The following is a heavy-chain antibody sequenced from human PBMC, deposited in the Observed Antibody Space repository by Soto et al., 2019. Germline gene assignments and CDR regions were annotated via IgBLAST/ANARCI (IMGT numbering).Heavy chain of an antibody. Sequence: QVQLVQSGAEVKKTGSSVRVSCKASGGTFSSYRLNWLRQAPGHGIEWVGGIVPIRRAAEYAQGFQGRVTITADETTRTSYMELRSLKSQDTAVYYCVRDSGAKLSSSWGQGTLVTVSS. CDR1: GGTFSSYR. D-gene: IGHD6-13*01. CDR3: VRDSGAKLSSS. J-gene: IGHJ4*02. V-gene: IGHV1-69*01. CDR2: IVPIRRAA.